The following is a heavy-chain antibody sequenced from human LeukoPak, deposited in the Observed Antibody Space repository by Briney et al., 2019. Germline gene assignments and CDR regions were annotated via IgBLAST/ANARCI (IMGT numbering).Heavy chain of an antibody. CDR1: GFTFSSYW. D-gene: IGHD5-12*01. CDR3: ARDGVATDFDN. Sequence: GGSLRLSCAASGFTFSSYWMHWVRQAPEKGLGWVSRINSDGSSTTYADSVKGRFTISRDNAKNTLYLQMNSLRAEDTAVYYCARDGVATDFDNWGQGTLVTVSS. J-gene: IGHJ4*02. CDR2: INSDGSST. V-gene: IGHV3-74*01.